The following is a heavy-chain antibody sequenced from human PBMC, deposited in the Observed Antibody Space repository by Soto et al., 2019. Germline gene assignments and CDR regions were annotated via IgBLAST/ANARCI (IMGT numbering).Heavy chain of an antibody. CDR1: GGSISSSSYY. Sequence: SETLSLTCTVSGGSISSSSYYWGWIRQPPGKGLEWIGSMYYSGSTYYNPSLKSRVTISVDTSQNQFSLKLSSVTAADTAVYYCARQNFVSGSYSINWFDPWGQGTLVTVSS. V-gene: IGHV4-39*01. CDR2: MYYSGST. CDR3: ARQNFVSGSYSINWFDP. J-gene: IGHJ5*02. D-gene: IGHD3-10*01.